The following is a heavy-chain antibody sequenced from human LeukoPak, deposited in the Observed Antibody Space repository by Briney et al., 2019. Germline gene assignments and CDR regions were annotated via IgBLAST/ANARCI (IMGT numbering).Heavy chain of an antibody. V-gene: IGHV4-4*02. Sequence: SGTLSLTCAVSGGSISSSNWWSWVRQPPGKGLEWSGEIYHSGSTNSKPSLKSRLIISVDKSKNRLSLKLSSVTAADTGVYYCAGLGGRGYCSSSSCRGNWFDPWGQGTLVTVSS. CDR2: IYHSGST. CDR3: AGLGGRGYCSSSSCRGNWFDP. J-gene: IGHJ5*02. CDR1: GGSISSSNW. D-gene: IGHD2-15*01.